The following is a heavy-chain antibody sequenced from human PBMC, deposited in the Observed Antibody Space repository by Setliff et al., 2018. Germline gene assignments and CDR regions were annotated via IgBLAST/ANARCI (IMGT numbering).Heavy chain of an antibody. V-gene: IGHV4-61*09. CDR2: IYTSGGT. D-gene: IGHD6-25*01. J-gene: IGHJ4*02. CDR3: ARGVSGVSWTPRY. CDR1: DGSLYSGNYY. Sequence: PSETLSLTCTVSDGSLYSGNYYWTWIRQPAGKALEWIGYIYTSGGTNYNPSLKSRVTISVDMTENQFSLILRSVVAADTAVYYCARGVSGVSWTPRYWGRGTLVTVSS.